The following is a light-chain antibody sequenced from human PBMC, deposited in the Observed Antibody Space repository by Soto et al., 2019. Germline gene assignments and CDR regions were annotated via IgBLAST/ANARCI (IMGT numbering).Light chain of an antibody. CDR1: SSNIGNGY. CDR3: GTWDSSLSAWV. J-gene: IGLJ3*02. CDR2: ETD. V-gene: IGLV1-51*01. Sequence: QSVLTQPPSVSAAPGQKVTISCSGSSSNIGNGYVSWYRQLPGTAPKLLIYETDKRTTGTPERFSGSKSGTSATLGITGLQTGDEADYYCGTWDSSLSAWVFGGGTQL.